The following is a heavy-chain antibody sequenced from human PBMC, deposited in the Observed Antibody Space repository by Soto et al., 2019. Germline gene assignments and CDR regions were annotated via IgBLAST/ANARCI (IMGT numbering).Heavy chain of an antibody. CDR3: ARQSLHITMVRGVIKHVYYDY. Sequence: PSETLSLTCTVSGGSISSGGYYWNWIRQYPGKGLEWIAYIYQSGTPYYNPSLKSRVTISVDTSKNQFSLKLSSVTAADTAVYYCARQSLHITMVRGVIKHVYYDYWGQGTLVTVSS. V-gene: IGHV4-39*01. J-gene: IGHJ4*02. CDR2: IYQSGTP. CDR1: GGSISSGGYY. D-gene: IGHD3-10*01.